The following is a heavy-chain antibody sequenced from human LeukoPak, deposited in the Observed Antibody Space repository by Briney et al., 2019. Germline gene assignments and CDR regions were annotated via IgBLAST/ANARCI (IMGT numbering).Heavy chain of an antibody. CDR3: AKDXRPDSRYDFDY. D-gene: IGHD5-12*01. CDR2: IIGTAQT. CDR1: GFTFGTYT. V-gene: IGHV3-23*01. Sequence: GGSLRLSCAASGFTFGTYTMSWVRQAPGTGLEWVSTIIGTAQTLYAASVKGRFTISRDNSKNTLYLQMNSLRAEETAMYLCAKDXRPDSRYDFDYWGQGTLVTVSS. J-gene: IGHJ4*02.